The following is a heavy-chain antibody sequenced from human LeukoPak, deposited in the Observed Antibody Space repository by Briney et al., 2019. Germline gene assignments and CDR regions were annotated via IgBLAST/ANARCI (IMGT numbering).Heavy chain of an antibody. V-gene: IGHV1-8*01. J-gene: IGHJ6*02. Sequence: ASVKVSCKASGYTFTSYDINWVRQATGQGLEWMGWMNPNSGNTGYAQKFQGRVTITADESTSTAYMELSSLRSEDTAVYYCARSDPRWSNYYYYGMDVWGQGTTVTVSS. CDR2: MNPNSGNT. D-gene: IGHD2-8*01. CDR3: ARSDPRWSNYYYYGMDV. CDR1: GYTFTSYD.